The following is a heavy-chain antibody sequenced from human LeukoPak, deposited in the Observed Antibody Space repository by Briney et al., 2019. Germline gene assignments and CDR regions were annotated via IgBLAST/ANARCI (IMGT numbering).Heavy chain of an antibody. CDR2: INHSGST. CDR3: ARRSIYDSSASPFDY. J-gene: IGHJ4*02. Sequence: PSETLSLTCAVYGGSFSGYYWSWIRQPPGKGLEWIGEINHSGSTNYNPSLKSRVTIAVDTSKNQFSLKLSSVTAADTAVYYCARRSIYDSSASPFDYWGQGTLVTVSS. CDR1: GGSFSGYY. D-gene: IGHD3-22*01. V-gene: IGHV4-34*01.